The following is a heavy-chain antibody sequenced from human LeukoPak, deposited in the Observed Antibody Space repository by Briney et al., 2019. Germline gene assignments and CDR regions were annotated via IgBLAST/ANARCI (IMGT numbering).Heavy chain of an antibody. CDR1: GGSFSGYY. J-gene: IGHJ4*02. Sequence: SETLSLTCAVYGGSFSGYYWSWIRQPPGKGLEWIGEINHSGSTNYNPSLKSRVTIPVDTSKNQFSLKLSSVTAADTAVYYCARIEGAHYDILTGYPDYWGQGTLVTVSS. V-gene: IGHV4-34*01. D-gene: IGHD3-9*01. CDR2: INHSGST. CDR3: ARIEGAHYDILTGYPDY.